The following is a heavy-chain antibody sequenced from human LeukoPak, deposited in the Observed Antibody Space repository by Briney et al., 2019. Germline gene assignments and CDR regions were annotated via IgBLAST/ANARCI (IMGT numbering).Heavy chain of an antibody. CDR1: GYTFTSYG. D-gene: IGHD3-3*01. CDR3: ACAQYYDFWSGYYTGDYYYGMDV. CDR2: ISAYNGNT. Sequence: GASVKVSCKASGYTFTSYGISWVRKAPGQGLEWMGWISAYNGNTNYAQKLQGRVTTTTDTSTSTAYMELRSLRSDDTAVYYCACAQYYDFWSGYYTGDYYYGMDVWGQGTTVTVSS. V-gene: IGHV1-18*01. J-gene: IGHJ6*02.